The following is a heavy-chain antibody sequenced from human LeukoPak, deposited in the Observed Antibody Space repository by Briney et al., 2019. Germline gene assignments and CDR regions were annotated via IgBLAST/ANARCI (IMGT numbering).Heavy chain of an antibody. D-gene: IGHD3-10*01. CDR2: INPNSGGT. CDR1: GYTFTGYY. J-gene: IGHJ4*02. V-gene: IGHV1-2*02. CDR3: ARGNVLLWFGELSTFDY. Sequence: ASVKVSCKASGYTFTGYYMRWVRQAPGQGLEWMGWINPNSGGTNYAQKFQGRVTMTRDTSISTAYMELSRLRSDDTAVYYCARGNVLLWFGELSTFDYWGQGTLVTVSS.